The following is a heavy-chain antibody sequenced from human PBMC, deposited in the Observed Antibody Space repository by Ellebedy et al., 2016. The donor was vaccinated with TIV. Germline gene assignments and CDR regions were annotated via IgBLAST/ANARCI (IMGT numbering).Heavy chain of an antibody. CDR2: IYYSGST. CDR3: ARERGQWLVPPGDWFDP. V-gene: IGHV4-38-2*02. CDR1: GYSISSGYY. D-gene: IGHD6-19*01. Sequence: SETLSLTXTVSGYSISSGYYWGWIRQPPGKGLEWIGSIYYSGSTYYNPSLKSRVTISVDTSKNQFSLKLSSVTAADTAVYYCARERGQWLVPPGDWFDPWGQGTLVTVSS. J-gene: IGHJ5*02.